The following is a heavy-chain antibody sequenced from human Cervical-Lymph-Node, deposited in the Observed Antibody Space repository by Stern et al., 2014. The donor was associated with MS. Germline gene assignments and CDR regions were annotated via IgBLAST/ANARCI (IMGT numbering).Heavy chain of an antibody. Sequence: VQLVESGAEVKKPGESLKISCKGSGYSFTSYWIGWVRQMPGKGLEWMGIIYPGDSDTRYSPSFQGQVTISVDKSISTAYLQWSSLKASDTAMYYCARRDDYGDYGWYFDLWGRGTLVTVSS. CDR1: GYSFTSYW. J-gene: IGHJ2*01. D-gene: IGHD4-17*01. V-gene: IGHV5-51*01. CDR2: IYPGDSDT. CDR3: ARRDDYGDYGWYFDL.